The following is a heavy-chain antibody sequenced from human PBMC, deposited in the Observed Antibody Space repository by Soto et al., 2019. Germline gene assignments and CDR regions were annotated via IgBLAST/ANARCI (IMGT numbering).Heavy chain of an antibody. V-gene: IGHV1-18*01. J-gene: IGHJ4*02. CDR1: GYTFTSHG. CDR2: ISAYNGNT. Sequence: QVQLVQSGAEVKKPGASVKVSCKASGYTFTSHGISWVRQAPGQGLEGMGWISAYNGNTNYAQKFQGRVTMTTDTSTSTAYMELGSLRSDDTAVYYCARTRAGIAVAADGYWGQGTLVTVSS. CDR3: ARTRAGIAVAADGY. D-gene: IGHD6-19*01.